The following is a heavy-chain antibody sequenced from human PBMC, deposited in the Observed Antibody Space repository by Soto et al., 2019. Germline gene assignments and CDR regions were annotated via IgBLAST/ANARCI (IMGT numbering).Heavy chain of an antibody. J-gene: IGHJ6*02. CDR2: ISSSSSYI. CDR3: ARKEYYYDSSGYDAEVGYGMGG. Sequence: EVQLVESGGGLVKPGGSLRLSCAASGFTFSSYSMNWVRQAPGKGLEWVSSISSSSSYIYYADSVKGRFNITRDNVKNSLYRQRNSRGAEDSAVYYCARKEYYYDSSGYDAEVGYGMGGWGQGTTVTVSS. V-gene: IGHV3-21*01. D-gene: IGHD3-22*01. CDR1: GFTFSSYS.